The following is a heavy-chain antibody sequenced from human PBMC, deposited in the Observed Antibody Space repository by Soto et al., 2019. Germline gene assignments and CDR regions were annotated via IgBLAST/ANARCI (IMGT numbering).Heavy chain of an antibody. CDR2: INYRGDT. V-gene: IGHV4-4*02. CDR1: GASIRNGNW. CDR3: ARGESSSWYKY. Sequence: PSETLSLTCDVSGASIRNGNWWNWVRQPPGKGLEWIGNINYRGDTNSNPSLKSRVTMSADESKNYFSLKLTTVTAEDTAVYYCARGESSSWYKYWGQGTLVTVSS. D-gene: IGHD6-13*01. J-gene: IGHJ4*02.